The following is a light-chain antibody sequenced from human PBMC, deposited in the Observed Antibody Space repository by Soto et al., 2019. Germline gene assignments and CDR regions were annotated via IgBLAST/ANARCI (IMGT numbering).Light chain of an antibody. CDR1: QYLNRW. J-gene: IGKJ2*03. Sequence: DIQMTQSPSILSSSVGDTVTLTCRASQYLNRWVAWYQPKSGNAPKLRIYKASTLESGVPSRLSGSGSGTEFSLTISSMQPDDYATYYCQQYNNHYSFGQGTKVDIK. CDR2: KAS. V-gene: IGKV1-5*03. CDR3: QQYNNHYS.